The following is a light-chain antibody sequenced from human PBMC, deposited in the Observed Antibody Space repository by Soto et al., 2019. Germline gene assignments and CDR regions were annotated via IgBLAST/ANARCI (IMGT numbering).Light chain of an antibody. CDR1: QDINNY. CDR3: QQFGDLTFI. V-gene: IGKV1-33*01. J-gene: IGKJ5*01. CDR2: DAS. Sequence: IQMTQSPSSLSASVGDRVTIHCQASQDINNYLNWYQQKPGQAPKLLIYDASGLEVGVPSRFSGSGSGTHFTLTISGLQPEDIATYYCQQFGDLTFIFGQGTRLEIK.